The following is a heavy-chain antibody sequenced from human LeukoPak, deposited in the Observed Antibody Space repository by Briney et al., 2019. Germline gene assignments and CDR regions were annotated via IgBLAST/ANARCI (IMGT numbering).Heavy chain of an antibody. CDR2: MTPNSGNT. CDR3: ARGAYSSSPIAFTFYYGMDV. Sequence: ASVKVSCKASGYTFTNYDINWVRQATGQGLEWMAYMTPNSGNTGYAQKFQGRVTMTTDTSTSTAYMELRSLRSDDTAVYYCARGAYSSSPIAFTFYYGMDVWGQGTTVTVSS. CDR1: GYTFTNYD. J-gene: IGHJ6*02. V-gene: IGHV1-8*01. D-gene: IGHD6-13*01.